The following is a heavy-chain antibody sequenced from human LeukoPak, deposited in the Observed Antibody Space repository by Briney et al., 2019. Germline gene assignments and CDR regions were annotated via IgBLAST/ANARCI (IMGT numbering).Heavy chain of an antibody. CDR2: IWYDGSNK. D-gene: IGHD4-17*01. Sequence: SGRSLRLSCAASGFTFSSYGMHWVRQAPGKGLEWVAVIWYDGSNKYYADSVKGRFTISRDNSKNTLYLQMNSLRAEDTAVYYCARGGERYGDYVVDYWGQGTLVTVSS. CDR3: ARGGERYGDYVVDY. J-gene: IGHJ4*02. V-gene: IGHV3-33*01. CDR1: GFTFSSYG.